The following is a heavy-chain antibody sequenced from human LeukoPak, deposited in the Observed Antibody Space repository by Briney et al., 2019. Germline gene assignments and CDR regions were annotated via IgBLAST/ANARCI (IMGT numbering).Heavy chain of an antibody. CDR1: GGSISSYY. CDR2: IYNSGST. V-gene: IGHV4-59*12. J-gene: IGHJ4*02. CDR3: ARGDGGGFGDLNC. Sequence: SETLSLTCTVSGGSISSYYWSWLRQPPGNGLEWIGCIYNSGSTNYNPFLKSRVTTTVDTSKNLFSLKLSSMAAADTAVYYCARGDGGGFGDLNCWGQGTLVTVSS. D-gene: IGHD3-10*01.